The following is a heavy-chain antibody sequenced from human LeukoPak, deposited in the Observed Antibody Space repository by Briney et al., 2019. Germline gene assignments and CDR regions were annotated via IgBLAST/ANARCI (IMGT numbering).Heavy chain of an antibody. Sequence: PGGSLRLSCVASGFTFSSYDMHWVRHATGQGLEWVSAIGTAGDTYYPGSVRGRFTISRENAKNSLYLQMNSLRAEDTAVYYCARQIVAGVEDGFDIWGQGTVVTVSS. CDR2: IGTAGDT. CDR3: ARQIVAGVEDGFDI. CDR1: GFTFSSYD. J-gene: IGHJ3*02. V-gene: IGHV3-13*01. D-gene: IGHD5-12*01.